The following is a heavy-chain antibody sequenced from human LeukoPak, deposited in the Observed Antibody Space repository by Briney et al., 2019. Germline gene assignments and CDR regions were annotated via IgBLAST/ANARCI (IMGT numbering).Heavy chain of an antibody. Sequence: SETLSLTCAVYGGSFSGYYWSWIRQPPGRGLEWIGEINHSGSTNYNPSLKSRVTISVVTSKNQFSLKLSSVTAADTAVYYCARGKRNTYYYDSSGSFDYWGQGTLVTVSS. CDR1: GGSFSGYY. V-gene: IGHV4-34*01. CDR3: ARGKRNTYYYDSSGSFDY. CDR2: INHSGST. D-gene: IGHD3-22*01. J-gene: IGHJ4*02.